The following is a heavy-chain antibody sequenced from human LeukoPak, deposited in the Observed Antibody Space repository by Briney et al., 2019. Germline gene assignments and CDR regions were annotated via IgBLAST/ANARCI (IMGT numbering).Heavy chain of an antibody. CDR2: IYRSGST. J-gene: IGHJ4*02. V-gene: IGHV3-66*01. CDR3: ARGPNYYDTSGYYVFDY. Sequence: GGSLRLSCAASGFTFSSYAMSWVRQAPGKGLEWVSVIYRSGSTYYADSVKGRFTISRDTSENTLFLQMNSLRAEDTAVYYCARGPNYYDTSGYYVFDYWGQGTLVTVSS. CDR1: GFTFSSYA. D-gene: IGHD3-22*01.